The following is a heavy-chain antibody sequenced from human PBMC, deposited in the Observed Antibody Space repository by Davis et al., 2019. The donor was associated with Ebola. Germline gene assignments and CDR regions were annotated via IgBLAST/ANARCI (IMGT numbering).Heavy chain of an antibody. Sequence: ASVKVSCKASGYTFTSYGISWVRQAPGQGLEWMGWITAHNGKTNYAQKVQGRVTMTTDTSTSTAYMELRSLRSDDTAVYYCARDGVRNYDILTGYWERDGNYYYYYMDVWGKGTTVTVSS. CDR3: ARDGVRNYDILTGYWERDGNYYYYYMDV. CDR1: GYTFTSYG. J-gene: IGHJ6*03. V-gene: IGHV1-18*04. D-gene: IGHD3-9*01. CDR2: ITAHNGKT.